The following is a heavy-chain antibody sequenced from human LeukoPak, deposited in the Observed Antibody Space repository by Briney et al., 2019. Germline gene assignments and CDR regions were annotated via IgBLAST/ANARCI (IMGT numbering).Heavy chain of an antibody. D-gene: IGHD6-6*01. V-gene: IGHV3-73*01. CDR2: IRSKANSYAT. CDR3: TRHSSSSSRDY. J-gene: IGHJ4*02. CDR1: GFTFSGSA. Sequence: GGSLKLSCAASGFTFSGSAMHWVRQASGKGLEWVGRIRSKANSYATAYAASVKGRFTISRDDSKNTAYLQMNSLKTEDTAVYYCTRHSSSSSRDYWGQGTLVTVSS.